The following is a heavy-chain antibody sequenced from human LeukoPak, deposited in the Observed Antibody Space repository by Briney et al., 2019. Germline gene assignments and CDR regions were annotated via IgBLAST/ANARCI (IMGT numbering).Heavy chain of an antibody. Sequence: GGSLRLSCAASGFTFSSYAMRWVPQAPGKGPEWVSTISGSGGSTYYADSVKGRFTISRDNSKNTLYLQMNSLRAEDTAVYYCARRYIAAAALDYWGRGTLVTVSS. CDR2: ISGSGGST. CDR3: ARRYIAAAALDY. V-gene: IGHV3-23*01. J-gene: IGHJ4*02. CDR1: GFTFSSYA. D-gene: IGHD6-13*01.